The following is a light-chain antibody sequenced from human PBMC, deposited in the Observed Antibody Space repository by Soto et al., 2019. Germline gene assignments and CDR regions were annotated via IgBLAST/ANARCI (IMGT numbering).Light chain of an antibody. V-gene: IGKV3-20*01. Sequence: PGERATLSCRASQSVSNYLVWYQQKPGHAPRLLISGASSRATGIPDRFSGSGSGTEFTLTIRRLEPEDFAVSYCQQSGGSPQTFGQGTEV. CDR1: QSVSNY. CDR2: GAS. CDR3: QQSGGSPQT. J-gene: IGKJ1*01.